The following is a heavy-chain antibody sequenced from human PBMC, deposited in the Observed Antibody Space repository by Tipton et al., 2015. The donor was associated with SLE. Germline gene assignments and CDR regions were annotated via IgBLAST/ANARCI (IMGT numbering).Heavy chain of an antibody. CDR1: GFTFSSYW. Sequence: SLRLSCAASGFTFSSYWMSWVRQAPGKGLEWVANMKQDGSEKYYVDSVKGRFTISRDNAKNSLYLQMNSLRAEDTAVYYCARVMYSSSSFDYWGQGTLVTVSS. CDR3: ARVMYSSSSFDY. J-gene: IGHJ4*02. CDR2: MKQDGSEK. D-gene: IGHD6-6*01. V-gene: IGHV3-7*01.